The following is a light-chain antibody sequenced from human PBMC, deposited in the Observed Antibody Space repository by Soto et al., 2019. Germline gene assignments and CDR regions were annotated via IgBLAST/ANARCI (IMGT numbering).Light chain of an antibody. Sequence: DIQMTQSPSSLSASVGDRVTITCRASQSISMYLNWYQQKPGKAPKLLISGAYTLRSGVPSRFSGSGSGTDFTLTISSLQPEDFATYYRQQSHTAPKFGQGTKLEIK. CDR3: QQSHTAPK. J-gene: IGKJ2*01. V-gene: IGKV1-39*01. CDR1: QSISMY. CDR2: GAY.